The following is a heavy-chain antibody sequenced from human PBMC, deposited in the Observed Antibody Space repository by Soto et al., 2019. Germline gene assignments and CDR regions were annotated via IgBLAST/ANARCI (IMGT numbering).Heavy chain of an antibody. CDR2: IVVISNTA. V-gene: IGHV1-69*06. CDR1: GSTFNNFA. J-gene: IGHJ4*02. D-gene: IGHD1-26*01. Sequence: QVVLLQSGAEVKEPGSSVRVSCEVSGSTFNNFAFSWVRQAPGHGSEWMGGIVVISNTADYSQRFQDRVTITADTSTNTLYMELGSLTFEDTAVYYCARAIKRWEVHYYFDYWGQGTLVTVSS. CDR3: ARAIKRWEVHYYFDY.